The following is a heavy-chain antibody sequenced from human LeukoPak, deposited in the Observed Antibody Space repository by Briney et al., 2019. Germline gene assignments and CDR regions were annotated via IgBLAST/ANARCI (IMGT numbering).Heavy chain of an antibody. Sequence: PGGSLRLSCAASGFTFSSYVMHWVRQAPGKGLEWVAFIRYDGSQKYYADSVKGRFTISRDNSKNTLYLQMNSLRAEDTAVYYCAKDFSPFVPNYFDYWGQGTLVTVSS. CDR1: GFTFSSYV. CDR2: IRYDGSQK. V-gene: IGHV3-30*02. J-gene: IGHJ4*02. CDR3: AKDFSPFVPNYFDY.